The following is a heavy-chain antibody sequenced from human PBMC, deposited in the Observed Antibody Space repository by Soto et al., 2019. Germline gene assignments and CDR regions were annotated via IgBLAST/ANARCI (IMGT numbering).Heavy chain of an antibody. CDR1: GFSLTSNAVG. CDR3: AHGSGWLFDF. D-gene: IGHD6-19*01. CDR2: IYWDDDN. J-gene: IGHJ4*02. V-gene: IGHV2-5*02. Sequence: QITLKESGPTLVKPTQTLTLTCTFSGFSLTSNAVGVGWFRQHPGKALEWLALIYWDDDNHYSPSLKSRLTFTQDPSKNQVVLIMTHMDPVDTATYYCAHGSGWLFDFWGQGTLVTVSS.